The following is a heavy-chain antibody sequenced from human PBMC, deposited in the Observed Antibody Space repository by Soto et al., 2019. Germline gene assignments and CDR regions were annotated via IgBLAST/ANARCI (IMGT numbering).Heavy chain of an antibody. J-gene: IGHJ4*02. CDR3: ARDSANGAYGDYDY. D-gene: IGHD4-17*01. Sequence: PSETLSLTCTVSGGSISSSSYYWGWIRQPPGKGLEWIGSIYYSGSTYYNPSLKSRVTISVDRSKNQFSLKLSSVTAADTAVYYCARDSANGAYGDYDYWGQGTLVTVSS. CDR1: GGSISSSSYY. CDR2: IYYSGST. V-gene: IGHV4-39*07.